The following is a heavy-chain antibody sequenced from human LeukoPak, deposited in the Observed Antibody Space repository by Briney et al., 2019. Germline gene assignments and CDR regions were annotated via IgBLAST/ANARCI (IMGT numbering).Heavy chain of an antibody. J-gene: IGHJ6*02. V-gene: IGHV3-23*01. CDR3: ARSNSYGYVRTMDV. D-gene: IGHD5-18*01. CDR1: GFTSGIYA. CDR2: FSGGGDS. Sequence: GGSLRLSCAASGFTSGIYAVSWVRQAPGKGLEWVSAFSGGGDSYYADSVKGRFTISRDNSKKILYLQMNSLRAEDTAVYYCARSNSYGYVRTMDVWGQGTTVTVSS.